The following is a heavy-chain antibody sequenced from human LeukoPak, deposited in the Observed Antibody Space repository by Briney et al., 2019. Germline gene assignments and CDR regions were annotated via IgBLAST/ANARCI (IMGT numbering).Heavy chain of an antibody. CDR1: GGSISIYY. J-gene: IGHJ4*02. D-gene: IGHD5-18*01. CDR2: IYNSGST. CDR3: ARGPDTATVRVEYFDY. V-gene: IGHV4-59*01. Sequence: SETLSLTCTVSGGSISIYYWSWIRQPPGKGLEWIGYIYNSGSTNYNPSLKSRVTISVDTSKNQFSLKLSSVTAADTAVYYCARGPDTATVRVEYFDYWGQGTLVTVSS.